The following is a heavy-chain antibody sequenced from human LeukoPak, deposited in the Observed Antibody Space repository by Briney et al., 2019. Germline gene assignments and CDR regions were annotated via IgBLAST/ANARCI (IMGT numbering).Heavy chain of an antibody. CDR2: ISYDGSNK. J-gene: IGHJ4*02. CDR1: GFTFSSYA. CDR3: ARDLNTAMAPFDY. D-gene: IGHD5-18*01. V-gene: IGHV3-30-3*01. Sequence: GRSLRLSCAASGFTFSSYAMHWVRQAPGKGLEWVAVISYDGSNKYYADSVKGRFTISRDNSKNTLYLQMNSLRAEDTAVYYCARDLNTAMAPFDYWGQGTLVTVSS.